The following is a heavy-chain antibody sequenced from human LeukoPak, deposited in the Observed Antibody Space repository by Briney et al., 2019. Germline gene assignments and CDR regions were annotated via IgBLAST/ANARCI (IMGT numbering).Heavy chain of an antibody. J-gene: IGHJ4*02. D-gene: IGHD6-13*01. Sequence: ASETLSLTCTVSGASISSGSYYWSWIRQPAGKGLEWIGHIYTSGSTNFNPSLKSRVTISLDTSQNQFSLKLSSLTAADTAVYYCARGVVAAAGRTFDFWGQGTLVTVSS. CDR3: ARGVVAAAGRTFDF. V-gene: IGHV4-61*09. CDR2: IYTSGST. CDR1: GASISSGSYY.